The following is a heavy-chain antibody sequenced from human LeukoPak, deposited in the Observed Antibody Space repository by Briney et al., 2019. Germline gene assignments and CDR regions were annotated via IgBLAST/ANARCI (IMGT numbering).Heavy chain of an antibody. CDR3: ASGSYGHY. CDR2: ISGDESST. CDR1: GFTFSNFW. J-gene: IGHJ4*02. Sequence: PGGSLRLSCAASGFTFSNFWMHWVRQAPGKGLVWVSRISGDESSTNYADSVKGRFTISRDNAKNTLYLQMNSLRAEDSAVYYCASGSYGHYWGQGTLVTVSS. V-gene: IGHV3-74*01. D-gene: IGHD1-26*01.